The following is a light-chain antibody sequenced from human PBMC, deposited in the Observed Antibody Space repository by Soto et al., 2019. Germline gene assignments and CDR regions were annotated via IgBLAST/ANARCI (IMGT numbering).Light chain of an antibody. J-gene: IGKJ1*01. V-gene: IGKV1-5*01. CDR2: DAS. CDR3: QKYNSYSPK. Sequence: DIQMTHSPSTLSASVLYVVTITFRASQSIISWLAWYQQKPGKAPKLLIYDASSLESGVPSRFSGSGSGTEITLTISSLQPDDFATYYCQKYNSYSPKFGQGTKVDIK. CDR1: QSIISW.